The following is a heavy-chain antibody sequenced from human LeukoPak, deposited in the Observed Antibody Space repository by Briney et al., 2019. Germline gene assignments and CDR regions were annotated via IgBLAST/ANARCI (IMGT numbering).Heavy chain of an antibody. CDR1: GFTFSSYE. CDR3: AGARYGDYGPYFDY. CDR2: ISSSGSTI. D-gene: IGHD4-17*01. V-gene: IGHV3-48*03. Sequence: GGSLRLSCAASGFTFSSYEMNWVRQAPGKGLEWVSYISSSGSTIYYADSVKGRFTISRDNAKNSLYLQMNSLRAEDTAVYYCAGARYGDYGPYFDYWGQGTLVTVSS. J-gene: IGHJ4*02.